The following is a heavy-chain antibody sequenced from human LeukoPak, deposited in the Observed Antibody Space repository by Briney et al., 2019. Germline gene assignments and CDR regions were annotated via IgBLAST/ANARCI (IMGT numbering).Heavy chain of an antibody. Sequence: PSETLSLTCTVSGGSISSGGYYWSWIRQHPGKGLEWIGYIYYSGGTYYNPSLKSRVTISVDTSKNQFSLKLSSVTAADTAVYYCARSAYGDFMYYFDYWGQGTLVTVSS. CDR1: GGSISSGGYY. CDR2: IYYSGGT. CDR3: ARSAYGDFMYYFDY. J-gene: IGHJ4*02. V-gene: IGHV4-31*03. D-gene: IGHD4-17*01.